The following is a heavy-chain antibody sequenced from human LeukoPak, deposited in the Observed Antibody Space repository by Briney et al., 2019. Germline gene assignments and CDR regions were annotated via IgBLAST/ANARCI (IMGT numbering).Heavy chain of an antibody. CDR1: GFTFSSYS. V-gene: IGHV3-21*01. D-gene: IGHD3-22*01. Sequence: PGGSLRLSCAASGFTFSSYSMNWVRQAPGKGLEWVSSISSSSSYIYYADSVKGRFTISRDNAKNSLYLQMNSLRAEDTAVYYCARDPRYYYDSSGPLFDYWGQGTLVTVSS. CDR2: ISSSSSYI. J-gene: IGHJ4*02. CDR3: ARDPRYYYDSSGPLFDY.